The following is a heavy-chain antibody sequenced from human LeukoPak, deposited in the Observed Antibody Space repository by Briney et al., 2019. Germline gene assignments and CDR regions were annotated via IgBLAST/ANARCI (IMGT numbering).Heavy chain of an antibody. CDR3: AKTLGAMVRGVIRGAFDY. J-gene: IGHJ4*02. CDR1: GFTFDDYA. CDR2: ISWNSGSI. D-gene: IGHD3-10*01. V-gene: IGHV3-9*01. Sequence: GGSLRLSCTASGFTFDDYAMHWVRQAPGKGLEWVSGISWNSGSIGYADSVKGRFTIFRDNAKNSLYLQMNSLRAEDTALYYCAKTLGAMVRGVIRGAFDYWGQGTLVTVSS.